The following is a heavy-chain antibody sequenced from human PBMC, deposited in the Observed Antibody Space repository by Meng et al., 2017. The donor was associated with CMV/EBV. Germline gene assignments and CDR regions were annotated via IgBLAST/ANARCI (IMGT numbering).Heavy chain of an antibody. CDR2: INHSGST. D-gene: IGHD3-3*01. CDR1: GGSFSGYY. Sequence: GSLRLSCAVYGGSFSGYYWSWIRQPPGKGLEWIGEINHSGSTNYNPSLKSRVTISVDTSKNQFSLKLSSVTAADTAVYYCARGTGRSITIFGVVTHYYYGIDVWGQGTTVTVSS. CDR3: ARGTGRSITIFGVVTHYYYGIDV. J-gene: IGHJ6*02. V-gene: IGHV4-34*01.